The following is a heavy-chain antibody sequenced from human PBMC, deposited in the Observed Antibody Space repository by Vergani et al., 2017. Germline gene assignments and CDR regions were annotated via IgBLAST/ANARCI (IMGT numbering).Heavy chain of an antibody. V-gene: IGHV3-48*01. J-gene: IGHJ4*02. Sequence: EVHLEESGGDLVQPGGSLRLSCAASGFTFNNYRMNWVRPAPGKGLELVSHITGRSHTIHKADSVKGRFSISRDNYKNMLVLKMNNLRTEDTAIYYCSKQEVVSRNYLFDYWGQGTLVTVSS. D-gene: IGHD1-7*01. CDR2: ITGRSHTI. CDR3: SKQEVVSRNYLFDY. CDR1: GFTFNNYR.